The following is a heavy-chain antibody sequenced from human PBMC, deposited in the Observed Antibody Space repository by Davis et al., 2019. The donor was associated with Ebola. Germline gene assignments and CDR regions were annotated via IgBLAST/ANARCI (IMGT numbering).Heavy chain of an antibody. Sequence: GESLKISCAASGFTFSSYAMTWVRQAPGKGLEWVSGITGSDGSTYCADSVKGRFTISRDNSKNTLYLQMNSLRAEDTAVYYCAKGLRGWDAFDIWGQGTMVTVSS. V-gene: IGHV3-23*01. CDR2: ITGSDGST. J-gene: IGHJ3*02. D-gene: IGHD5-12*01. CDR3: AKGLRGWDAFDI. CDR1: GFTFSSYA.